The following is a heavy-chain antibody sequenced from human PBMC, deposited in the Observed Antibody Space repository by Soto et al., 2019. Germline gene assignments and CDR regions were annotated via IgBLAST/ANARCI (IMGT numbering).Heavy chain of an antibody. J-gene: IGHJ3*02. CDR1: EFTFGSHW. Sequence: EVQLLESGGGLVQPGGSLRLSCAASEFTFGSHWMSWIRQAPGKGLEWVANIKEDGSDRYYVDSVKGRFTISRDNAKKSVYLQRDSLRAEDTAVYYRVRDSRFCGYSNCRGDAFDIWGHGTLVTV. D-gene: IGHD5-18*01. CDR2: IKEDGSDR. CDR3: VRDSRFCGYSNCRGDAFDI. V-gene: IGHV3-7*01.